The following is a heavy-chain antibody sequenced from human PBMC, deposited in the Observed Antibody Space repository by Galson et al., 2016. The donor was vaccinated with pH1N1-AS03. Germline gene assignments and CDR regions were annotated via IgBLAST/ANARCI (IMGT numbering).Heavy chain of an antibody. CDR3: SRDELGVGIVPAGTETFEY. CDR2: IYWDDDK. J-gene: IGHJ4*02. V-gene: IGHV2-5*02. Sequence: TSGVGVGWIRQPPGKALEWLALIYWDDDKLYNPSLKSRLTVTKDTSKNLVVLTLTDMDPDDTAVYYCSRDELGVGIVPAGTETFEYWGQGTLVIVSS. CDR1: TSGVG. D-gene: IGHD6-13*01.